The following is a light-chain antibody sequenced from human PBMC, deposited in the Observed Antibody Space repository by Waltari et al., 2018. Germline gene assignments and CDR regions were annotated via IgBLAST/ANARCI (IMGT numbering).Light chain of an antibody. Sequence: QSALTQPASVSGSPGQSITISCTGTSSDVGGYNYVPWYQPHPGKAPKLMIYEVSNRPSGVSNRFSGSKSGNTASLTISGLQAEDEADYYCSSYTSSSTPWVFGGGTKLTVL. CDR3: SSYTSSSTPWV. V-gene: IGLV2-14*01. J-gene: IGLJ3*02. CDR1: SSDVGGYNY. CDR2: EVS.